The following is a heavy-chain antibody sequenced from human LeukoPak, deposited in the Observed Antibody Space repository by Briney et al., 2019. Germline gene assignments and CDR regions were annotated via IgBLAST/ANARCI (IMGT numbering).Heavy chain of an antibody. V-gene: IGHV4-34*01. J-gene: IGHJ4*01. CDR2: INHSGST. CDR1: GGSFSGYY. D-gene: IGHD3-3*01. Sequence: SETLSPTCAVYGGSFSGYYWSWIRQPPGKGLEWIGEINHSGSTNYNPSLKSRVTISVDTSKNQFSLKLSSVTAADTAVYYCARFHGGRDFWWRVYCGHGTRLTVSS. CDR3: ARFHGGRDFWWRVY.